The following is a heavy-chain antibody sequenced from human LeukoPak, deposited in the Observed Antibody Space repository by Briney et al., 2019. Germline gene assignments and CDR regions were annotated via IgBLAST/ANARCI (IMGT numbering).Heavy chain of an antibody. CDR2: ISWNSGSI. CDR3: ARVAVAGTTINWFDP. D-gene: IGHD6-19*01. V-gene: IGHV3-9*01. Sequence: GGSLRLSCAASGFTFDDYAMHWVRQAPGKGLEWVSGISWNSGSIGYADSVKGRFTISRDNAKNSLYLQMNSLRAEDTALYYCARVAVAGTTINWFDPWGQGTLVTVSS. J-gene: IGHJ5*02. CDR1: GFTFDDYA.